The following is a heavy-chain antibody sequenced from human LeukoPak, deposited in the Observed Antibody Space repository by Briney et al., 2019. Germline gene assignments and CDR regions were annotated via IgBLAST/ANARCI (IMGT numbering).Heavy chain of an antibody. Sequence: GGSLRLSCAASGFTFSSYAMSWVRQAPGKGLEWVSAISGSGGSTYYADSVKGRFTISRDNSKNTLYLQMNSLRAEDTAVYYCAKDRIITFGGVIVYPAYYFDYWGQGTLVTVSS. CDR3: AKDRIITFGGVIVYPAYYFDY. V-gene: IGHV3-23*01. CDR1: GFTFSSYA. CDR2: ISGSGGST. D-gene: IGHD3-16*02. J-gene: IGHJ4*02.